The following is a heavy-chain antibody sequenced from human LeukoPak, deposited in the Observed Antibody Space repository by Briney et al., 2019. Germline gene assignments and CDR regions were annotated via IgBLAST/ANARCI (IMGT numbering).Heavy chain of an antibody. D-gene: IGHD4-17*01. CDR1: GFTFSSYS. J-gene: IGHJ4*02. CDR3: ARNDYGDYGIDY. Sequence: GGSLRLSCAGSGFTFSSYSMNWVRQAPGKGLEWVSYISSSSSIIDYADSVKGRFTISRDNSKNTLYLQMNSLTAEDTAVYYCARNDYGDYGIDYWGQGTLVTVSS. CDR2: ISSSSSII. V-gene: IGHV3-48*01.